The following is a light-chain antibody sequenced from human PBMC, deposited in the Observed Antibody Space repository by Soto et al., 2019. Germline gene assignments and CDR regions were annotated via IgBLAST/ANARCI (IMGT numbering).Light chain of an antibody. Sequence: ELALTQSPGTLSLSPGERATLSCRASQSVSSSFLAWYQQKPGQAPRLLIYGASNRATGIPDRFSGSGSGTDFTLTISRLEPEDFAVYYCQQYVTSPWAFGQGTKVDIK. V-gene: IGKV3-20*01. J-gene: IGKJ1*01. CDR3: QQYVTSPWA. CDR1: QSVSSSF. CDR2: GAS.